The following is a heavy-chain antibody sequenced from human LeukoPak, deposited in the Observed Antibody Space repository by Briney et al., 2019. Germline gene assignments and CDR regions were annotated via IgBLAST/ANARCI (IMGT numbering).Heavy chain of an antibody. Sequence: GGSLRLSCEASGFTFSSYWMHWVRQTPGKGLMWVARIKSDGSTIYADSVQGRFTISRDNAKNSLYLQMNSLRGEDTAIYYCTRDSPPDYWGQGTLVTVSS. CDR3: TRDSPPDY. V-gene: IGHV3-74*01. CDR2: IKSDGST. J-gene: IGHJ4*02. CDR1: GFTFSSYW.